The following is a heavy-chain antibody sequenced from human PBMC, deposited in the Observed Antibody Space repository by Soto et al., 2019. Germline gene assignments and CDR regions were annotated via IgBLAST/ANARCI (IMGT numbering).Heavy chain of an antibody. D-gene: IGHD3-10*01. CDR3: ASGYYYGSGSYYSHIDY. J-gene: IGHJ4*02. Sequence: PSETLCLTCTVAGGSISSYYGSWIRQTPGKGLEWIGYIYYSGSTNYNPSLKSRVTISVDTSKNQFSLKLSSVTAADTAVYYCASGYYYGSGSYYSHIDYWGQGTLVTVSS. CDR2: IYYSGST. V-gene: IGHV4-59*01. CDR1: GGSISSYY.